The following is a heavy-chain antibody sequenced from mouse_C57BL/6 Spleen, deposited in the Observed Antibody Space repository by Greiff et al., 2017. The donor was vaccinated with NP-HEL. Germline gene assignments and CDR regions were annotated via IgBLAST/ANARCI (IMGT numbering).Heavy chain of an antibody. Sequence: QVQLQQPGAELVRPGTSVKLSCKASGYTFTSYWMHWVKQRPGQGLEWIGVIDPSDSYTNYNQKFKGKATLTVDKSSSTAYMQLSSLTSEDSAVYYCARGWYYGSSPWFAYWGQGTLVTVSA. D-gene: IGHD1-1*01. CDR1: GYTFTSYW. J-gene: IGHJ3*01. V-gene: IGHV1-59*01. CDR3: ARGWYYGSSPWFAY. CDR2: IDPSDSYT.